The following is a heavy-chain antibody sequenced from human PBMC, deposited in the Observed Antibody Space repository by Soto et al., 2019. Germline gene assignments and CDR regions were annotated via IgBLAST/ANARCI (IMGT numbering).Heavy chain of an antibody. CDR2: IIPIFGTA. CDR1: GCTFKNYA. D-gene: IGHD3-22*01. V-gene: IGHV1-69*13. Sequence: ASVKVSCKASGCTFKNYAISWVRQAPGQGLEWMGGIIPIFGTANYAQKFQGRVTITADESTSTDYMELRSLRSEDTAVYYCARGVHYDSSGYYYFYWGQGTVVTVSS. CDR3: ARGVHYDSSGYYYFY. J-gene: IGHJ4*02.